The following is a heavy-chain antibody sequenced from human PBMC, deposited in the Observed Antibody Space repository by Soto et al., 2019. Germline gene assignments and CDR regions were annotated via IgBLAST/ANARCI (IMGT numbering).Heavy chain of an antibody. CDR2: IYYSGST. D-gene: IGHD3-16*02. CDR1: GGSIISSSYY. CDR3: ARQPNDYIWGSYRSEYAYYFDY. V-gene: IGHV4-39*01. J-gene: IGHJ4*02. Sequence: TSETLSLTCTVSGGSIISSSYYWGLIRQPPGKGLEWIGSIYYSGSTYYNPSLKSRVTISVDTSKNQFSLKLSSVTAADTAVYYCARQPNDYIWGSYRSEYAYYFDYWGQGTLVTVSS.